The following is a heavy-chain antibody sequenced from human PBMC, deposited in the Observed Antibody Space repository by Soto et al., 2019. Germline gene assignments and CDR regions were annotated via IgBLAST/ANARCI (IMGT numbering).Heavy chain of an antibody. Sequence: GESLKISCQCSRYTFSTFWIAWVRQLPGKGLEYMGIIYPGDSETRYSPSFHGKVTISADRSIGTAYLQWSSLEASDSAFYFCARSPRSSPYFDYWGQGALVTVLL. CDR3: ARSPRSSPYFDY. J-gene: IGHJ4*02. V-gene: IGHV5-51*01. D-gene: IGHD6-13*01. CDR2: IYPGDSET. CDR1: RYTFSTFW.